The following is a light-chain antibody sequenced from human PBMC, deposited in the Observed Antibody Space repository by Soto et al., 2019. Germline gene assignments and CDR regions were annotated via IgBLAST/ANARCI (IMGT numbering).Light chain of an antibody. Sequence: YELTQPPSVSVAPGQTARITCGGNNIGSKSVHWYQQKPGQAPVLVVYDDSDRPSGIPERFSGSNSGNTATLAISGLRSDDEAVYFYATWDESLNCFDVFGTGTKLTVL. CDR1: NIGSKS. J-gene: IGLJ1*01. V-gene: IGLV3-21*02. CDR2: DDS. CDR3: ATWDESLNCFDV.